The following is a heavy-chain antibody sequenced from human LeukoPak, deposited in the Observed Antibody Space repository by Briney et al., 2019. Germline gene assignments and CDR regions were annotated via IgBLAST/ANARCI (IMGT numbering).Heavy chain of an antibody. J-gene: IGHJ4*02. V-gene: IGHV3-7*01. D-gene: IGHD3-22*01. Sequence: GGSLRLSCAASGFTFSNAWMSWVRQAPGKGLEWVANIKQDGSEKYYVDSVKGRFTISRDNAKNSLYLQMNSLRAEDTAVYYCARDLYRIVVVPHYFDFWGQGTLVTVSS. CDR2: IKQDGSEK. CDR3: ARDLYRIVVVPHYFDF. CDR1: GFTFSNAW.